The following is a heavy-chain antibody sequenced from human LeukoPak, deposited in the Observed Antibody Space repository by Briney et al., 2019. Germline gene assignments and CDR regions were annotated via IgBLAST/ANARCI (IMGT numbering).Heavy chain of an antibody. J-gene: IGHJ4*02. CDR3: ARTKEMATISYFDY. D-gene: IGHD5-24*01. CDR1: GFTFDDYA. Sequence: GGSLRLSCAVSGFTFDDYAMHWVRQVPGKGLEWVSGINWNSDSIGYADSVKGRFTISRDNAKNSLYLQMNSLRAGDTAVYYCARTKEMATISYFDYWGQGTLVTVSS. V-gene: IGHV3-9*01. CDR2: INWNSDSI.